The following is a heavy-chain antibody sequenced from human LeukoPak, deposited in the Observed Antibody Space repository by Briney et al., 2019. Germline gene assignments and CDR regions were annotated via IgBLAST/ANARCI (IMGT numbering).Heavy chain of an antibody. J-gene: IGHJ4*02. CDR2: INPNSGGT. D-gene: IGHD3-3*01. CDR1: GYTFTGYY. CDR3: ARGPVLRFLEWLQGGASYYFDY. V-gene: IGHV1-2*04. Sequence: GASVKVSCKASGYTFTGYYMHWVRQAPGQGLEWMGWINPNSGGTNYAQKFQGWVTITRNTSISTAYMELSSLRSEDTAVYYCARGPVLRFLEWLQGGASYYFDYWGQGTLVTVSS.